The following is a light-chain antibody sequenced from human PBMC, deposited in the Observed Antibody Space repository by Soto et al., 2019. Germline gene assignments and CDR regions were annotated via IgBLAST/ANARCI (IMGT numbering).Light chain of an antibody. CDR3: QQYKDYPLT. V-gene: IGKV1-5*03. J-gene: IGKJ4*01. CDR1: QSISSW. CDR2: KAS. Sequence: DIQMTQSPSTLSASVGDRVTITCRASQSISSWLAWYQQKPGKAPNLLIYKASTLESGVPSRFSGSGSGTEFTLTSSSVQPDEFATYYCQQYKDYPLTFGGGTKVDIK.